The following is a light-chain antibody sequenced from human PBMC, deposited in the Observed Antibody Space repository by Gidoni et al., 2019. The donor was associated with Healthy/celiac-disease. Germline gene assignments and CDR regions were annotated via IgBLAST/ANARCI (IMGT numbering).Light chain of an antibody. V-gene: IGKV1-39*01. Sequence: DIQMTQSPSSLSASVGDRVTITCRASQSISSYLNWYQQKPGKAPKLLIYASSSLQSGVPSRFSGSGSGTDVTLTISSLQPEDFATYYCQQSYSTPPRTFGQXTKVEIK. CDR2: ASS. J-gene: IGKJ1*01. CDR3: QQSYSTPPRT. CDR1: QSISSY.